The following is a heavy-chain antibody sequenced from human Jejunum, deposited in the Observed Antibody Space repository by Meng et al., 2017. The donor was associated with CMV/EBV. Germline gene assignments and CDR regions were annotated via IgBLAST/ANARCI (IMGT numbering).Heavy chain of an antibody. V-gene: IGHV3-7*03. CDR1: FNVSSYW. CDR2: IKQDGSEK. J-gene: IGHJ4*02. D-gene: IGHD4-23*01. Sequence: FNVSSYWMTWVRQAPGKGLEWVANIKQDGSEKNYVDSVKGRFTISRDNTKNSVFLQMDSLRVEDTAVYYCARDPYGGNPVCGFGYWGQGSLVTVSS. CDR3: ARDPYGGNPVCGFGY.